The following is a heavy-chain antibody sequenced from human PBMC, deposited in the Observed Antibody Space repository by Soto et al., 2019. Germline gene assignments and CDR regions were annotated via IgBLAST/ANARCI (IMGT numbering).Heavy chain of an antibody. CDR1: GYTFTNYG. D-gene: IGHD3-22*01. CDR2: LSSYTANT. J-gene: IGHJ4*02. V-gene: IGHV1-18*01. Sequence: QVQLVQSGAEVKKPGASVKVSCKVSGYTFTNYGISWVRQTPGQGLELMGWLSSYTANTNYAQKLQGRVTMTTDTYTSTAYMELRSLRSDDTAVYYCARDVGHYYDGSGYQLYFDYWGQGTLVTISS. CDR3: ARDVGHYYDGSGYQLYFDY.